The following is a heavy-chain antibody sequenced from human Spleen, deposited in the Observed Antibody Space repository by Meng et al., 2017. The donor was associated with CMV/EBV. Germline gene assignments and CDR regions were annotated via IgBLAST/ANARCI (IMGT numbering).Heavy chain of an antibody. V-gene: IGHV2-70D*14. Sequence: SGPTLVKPTQTLTLTCTFSGFSLSTSGMRVTWIRQPPGKALEWLARIDWDDDKFYSTSLKTRLTISKDTSKNQVVLTMTNMDPVDTATYYCARIGGFYGLDVWGQGTTVTVSS. J-gene: IGHJ6*02. CDR1: GFSLSTSGMR. CDR3: ARIGGFYGLDV. CDR2: IDWDDDK.